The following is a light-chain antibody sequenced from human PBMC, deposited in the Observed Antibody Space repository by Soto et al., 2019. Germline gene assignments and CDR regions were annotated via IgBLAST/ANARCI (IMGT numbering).Light chain of an antibody. J-gene: IGLJ1*01. CDR1: SSNIGINA. CDR2: DNN. Sequence: QSVLTQPPSASGTPGQRVTISCSGSSSNIGINAVNWYQQLPGTAPKLLMYDNNQRPSGVPDRVSGSKSGTSASLAISGLQSDDEADYYCASWDDSLNGLLFGTGTKVTAL. CDR3: ASWDDSLNGLL. V-gene: IGLV1-44*01.